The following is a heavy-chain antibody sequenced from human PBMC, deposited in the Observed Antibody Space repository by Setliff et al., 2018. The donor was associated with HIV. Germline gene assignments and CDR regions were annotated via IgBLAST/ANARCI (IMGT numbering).Heavy chain of an antibody. CDR3: ARFGFGELPYYYGMDV. J-gene: IGHJ6*02. CDR2: IYPGDSDT. V-gene: IGHV5-51*01. Sequence: GESLKISCKASGYSFASYWVAWVRQMPGKGLEWMGIIYPGDSDTRYSPSFQGQVTISADKSISTAYLQWSSLKASDTAMYYCARFGFGELPYYYGMDVWGQGTTVTVSS. D-gene: IGHD3-10*01. CDR1: GYSFASYW.